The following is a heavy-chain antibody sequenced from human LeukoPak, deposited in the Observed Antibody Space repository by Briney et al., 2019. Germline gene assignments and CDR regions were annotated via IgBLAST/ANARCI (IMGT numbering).Heavy chain of an antibody. CDR2: TNPNSGGT. CDR3: ARGDYSSSSTDY. J-gene: IGHJ4*02. CDR1: GYTFTGYY. Sequence: ASVKVSCKASGYTFTGYYMYWVRQAPGQGLEWMGWTNPNSGGTNYAQKFQGRVTMTRDTSISTAYMELSRLRSDDTAVYYCARGDYSSSSTDYWGQGTLVTVSS. D-gene: IGHD6-6*01. V-gene: IGHV1-2*02.